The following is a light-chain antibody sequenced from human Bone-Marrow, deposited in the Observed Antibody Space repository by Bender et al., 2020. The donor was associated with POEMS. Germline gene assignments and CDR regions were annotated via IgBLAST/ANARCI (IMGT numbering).Light chain of an antibody. CDR3: QTWDSSTVI. V-gene: IGLV3-9*01. CDR2: QDA. Sequence: SYVLTQPPSVSVSPGQTAKISCEGNNIGRKSVHWYRQKPAQAPVLVIYQDAKRPSGIPERFSGSNSGDTATLTISGTQTMAEADYYCQTWDSSTVIFGGGTKLTVL. CDR1: NIGRKS. J-gene: IGLJ2*01.